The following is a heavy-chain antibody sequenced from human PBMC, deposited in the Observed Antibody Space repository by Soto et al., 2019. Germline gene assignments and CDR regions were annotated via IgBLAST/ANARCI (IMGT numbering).Heavy chain of an antibody. J-gene: IGHJ3*02. Sequence: QVQLQQCGAGLLKPSETLSLTCAVSGGYFSGYYWSWIRQPPGKGLEWHGEINPSGRTNYNPSHKSRVTISVETYKNQFSLMQSSGPAADTAVYYCAGSRRLVWGVKAFDIWGQGTMVTVSS. CDR2: INPSGRT. CDR1: GGYFSGYY. D-gene: IGHD3-10*01. V-gene: IGHV4-34*01. CDR3: AGSRRLVWGVKAFDI.